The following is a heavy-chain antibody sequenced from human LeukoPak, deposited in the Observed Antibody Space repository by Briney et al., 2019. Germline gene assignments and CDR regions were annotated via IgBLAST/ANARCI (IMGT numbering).Heavy chain of an antibody. D-gene: IGHD1-26*01. Sequence: ASVKVSCKASGYTFTGYYMHWVRRAPGQGLEWMGWINPNSGGTNYAQKFQGRVTMTRDTSISTAYMELSRLRSDDTAVYYCAREEMGGSYFWFDPWGQGTLVTVSS. J-gene: IGHJ5*02. CDR3: AREEMGGSYFWFDP. CDR1: GYTFTGYY. V-gene: IGHV1-2*02. CDR2: INPNSGGT.